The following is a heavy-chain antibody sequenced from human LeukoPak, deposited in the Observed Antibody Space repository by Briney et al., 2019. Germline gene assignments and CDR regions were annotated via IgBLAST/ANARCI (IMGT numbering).Heavy chain of an antibody. Sequence: SETLSLTCAVYGGSFSGYYWSWIRQPPGKGLEWIGEINHSGSTNYNPSLKSRVTISVDTSKNQFSLKLSSVTAADTAVYYCAREIEYYYGSGSVFRRYHYYMDVWGKGTTVTVSS. J-gene: IGHJ6*03. CDR2: INHSGST. V-gene: IGHV4-34*01. D-gene: IGHD3-10*01. CDR3: AREIEYYYGSGSVFRRYHYYMDV. CDR1: GGSFSGYY.